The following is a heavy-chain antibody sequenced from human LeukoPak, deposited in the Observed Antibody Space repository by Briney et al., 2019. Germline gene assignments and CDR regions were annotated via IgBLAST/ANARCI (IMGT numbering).Heavy chain of an antibody. CDR2: IYHSGST. J-gene: IGHJ4*02. V-gene: IGHV4-38-2*01. CDR3: ARVVWFGEPFDY. CDR1: GYSISSGYY. Sequence: SETLSLTCAVSGYSISSGYYWGWIRQPPGKGLEWIGSIYHSGSTYYNPSLKSRVTISVGTSKNQFSLKLSSVTAADTAVYYCARVVWFGEPFDYWGQGTLVTVSS. D-gene: IGHD3-10*01.